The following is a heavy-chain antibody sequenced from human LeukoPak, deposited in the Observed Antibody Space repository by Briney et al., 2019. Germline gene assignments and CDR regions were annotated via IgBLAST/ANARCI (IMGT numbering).Heavy chain of an antibody. CDR1: GFTFSSYW. J-gene: IGHJ4*02. V-gene: IGHV3-74*01. CDR3: VGGYGGDC. Sequence: PGGSLRLSCAASGFTFSSYWMHWVRQAPGKGLVWVSRINSAGSRTSYAASVKGRFTISRDNAKNTLYLQMNSLRAEDTAIYYCVGGYGGDCWGQGTLVTVSS. CDR2: INSAGSRT. D-gene: IGHD5-12*01.